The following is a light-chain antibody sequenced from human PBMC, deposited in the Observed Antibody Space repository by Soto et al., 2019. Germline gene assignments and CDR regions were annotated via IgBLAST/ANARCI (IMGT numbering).Light chain of an antibody. V-gene: IGKV3-15*01. Sequence: EIVLTQSPATLSVSPGERSTLSCRASQSARSSLGWYQQKPGQAPRLXXYDTSTRATGIPARFSGTGSGTEFTLTISSLQSEDFAVYYCQQYSNWPPITFGQGTRLEIK. CDR1: QSARSS. CDR3: QQYSNWPPIT. J-gene: IGKJ5*01. CDR2: DTS.